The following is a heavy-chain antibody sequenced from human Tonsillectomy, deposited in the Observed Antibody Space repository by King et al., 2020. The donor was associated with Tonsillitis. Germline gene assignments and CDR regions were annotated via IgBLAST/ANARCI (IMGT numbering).Heavy chain of an antibody. V-gene: IGHV3-33*01. CDR1: GFIFSAYG. D-gene: IGHD5-12*01. Sequence: VQLVESWGGVVQPGRSLRLSCAASGFIFSAYGMHWVRQAPGKGLEWVAFIWNDGTNKYYGDSVKGRFTISRDNSKNTLYLQMSSLRAEDTAVYYCASDLSGPDHWGQGTLVTVSS. CDR2: IWNDGTNK. CDR3: ASDLSGPDH. J-gene: IGHJ4*02.